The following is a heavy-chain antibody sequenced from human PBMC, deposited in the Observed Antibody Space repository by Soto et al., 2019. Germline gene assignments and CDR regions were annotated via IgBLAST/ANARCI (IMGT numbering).Heavy chain of an antibody. CDR1: GYTFTSYA. CDR2: INAGKGNT. J-gene: IGHJ6*02. V-gene: IGHV1-3*01. CDR3: ARSRVIITMADYYYYGMDV. D-gene: IGHD3-9*01. Sequence: ASVKVSCKASGYTFTSYAMHWVRQAPGQRLEWMGWINAGKGNTKYSQKFQGRVTITRDTSASTAYMELSSLRSEDTAVYYCARSRVIITMADYYYYGMDVWGQGTTVTVSS.